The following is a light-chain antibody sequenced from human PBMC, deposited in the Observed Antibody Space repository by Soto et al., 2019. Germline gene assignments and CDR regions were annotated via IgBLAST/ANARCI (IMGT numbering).Light chain of an antibody. CDR2: GAS. CDR1: QSVSNN. CDR3: QQYGSSPIT. Sequence: EIVMTQSPATLSVSPGEQAPLSCRASQSVSNNLAWFQQKPGQVPRLLIYGASNRATGASARFSGSGSGTDFTLTISRLEPEDFAVYYCQQYGSSPITFGQGTRLEIK. J-gene: IGKJ5*01. V-gene: IGKV3-20*01.